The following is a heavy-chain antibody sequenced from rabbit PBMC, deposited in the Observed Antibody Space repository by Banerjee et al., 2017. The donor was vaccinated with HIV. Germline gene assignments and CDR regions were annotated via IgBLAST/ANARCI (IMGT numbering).Heavy chain of an antibody. D-gene: IGHD2-1*01. CDR2: IYTGDGNT. CDR1: GFTLINYW. J-gene: IGHJ4*01. CDR3: TIESYMYDDYGDDNL. V-gene: IGHV1S45*01. Sequence: QEQLKESGGGLVQPGGSLTLSCKASGFTLINYWICWVRQATGKGLEWIACIYTGDGNTHYASWAKGRFNISKTTSTTVTLQITSLTTADTATYFCTIESYMYDDYGDDNLWGPVTLVTVS.